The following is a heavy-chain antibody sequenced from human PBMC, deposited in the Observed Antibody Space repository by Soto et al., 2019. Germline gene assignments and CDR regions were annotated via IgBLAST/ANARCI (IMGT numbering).Heavy chain of an antibody. V-gene: IGHV1-69*01. CDR3: ASGVGGLGGTGAWHDYAVDV. D-gene: IGHD2-8*02. Sequence: QVQLVESGAAVRKPGSSVKVSCKASGGTFTKSAFTWVRQAPRQGLEWMGVIVPLPGTTNYAQKFRGRVTISANESTRTAYLELRRLRCEDTAVYYVASGVGGLGGTGAWHDYAVDVWGQGTMVIVSS. CDR1: GGTFTKSA. CDR2: IVPLPGTT. J-gene: IGHJ3*01.